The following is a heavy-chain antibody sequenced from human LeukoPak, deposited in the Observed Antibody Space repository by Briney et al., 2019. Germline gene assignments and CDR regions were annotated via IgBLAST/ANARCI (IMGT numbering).Heavy chain of an antibody. CDR1: GFTFSSYG. J-gene: IGHJ4*02. V-gene: IGHV3-30*18. Sequence: GGSLRLSCAASGFTFSSYGMHGVRQAPGKGLEWVAVISYDGSNKYYADSVKGRFTISRDNSKNTLYLQMNSLRAEDTAVYYCAKENMYYYGSGIFDYWGQGTLVTVSS. CDR3: AKENMYYYGSGIFDY. D-gene: IGHD3-10*01. CDR2: ISYDGSNK.